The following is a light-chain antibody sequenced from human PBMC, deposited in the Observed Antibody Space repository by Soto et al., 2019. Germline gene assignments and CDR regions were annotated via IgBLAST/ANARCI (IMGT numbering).Light chain of an antibody. Sequence: EIVLTQSPATLSLSPGERATLSCRASPSVTNYLAWYHQKPGQAPRLLIYGASTRATGIPARFSGSGSGTEFTLTISSLQSEDFAVYYCQQYNNWPRTFGQGTKVDIK. CDR2: GAS. V-gene: IGKV3-15*01. J-gene: IGKJ1*01. CDR1: PSVTNY. CDR3: QQYNNWPRT.